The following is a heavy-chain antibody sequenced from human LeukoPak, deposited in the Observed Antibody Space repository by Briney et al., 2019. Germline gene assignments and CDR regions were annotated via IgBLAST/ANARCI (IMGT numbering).Heavy chain of an antibody. CDR1: GFTFSIYW. D-gene: IGHD5-24*01. CDR3: ARRWKLSLDV. CDR2: IKEDGSVK. Sequence: GGSLRLSCAASGFTFSIYWMTWVRQVPGKGLEWVANIKEDGSVKYYVDSVKGRFTISRDNAKKSPYLQMNNLRGEDTAVYFCARRWKLSLDVWGQGTTVTVSS. J-gene: IGHJ6*02. V-gene: IGHV3-7*01.